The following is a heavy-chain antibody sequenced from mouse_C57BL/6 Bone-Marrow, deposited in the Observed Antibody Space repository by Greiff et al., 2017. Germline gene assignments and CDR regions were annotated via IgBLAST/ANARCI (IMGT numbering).Heavy chain of an antibody. CDR1: EYEFPSHD. Sequence: EVKLMESGGGLVQPGESLKLSCESNEYEFPSHDMSWVRKTPEKRLELVAAINSDGGSTYYPDTMERRFIISRDNTKKTLYLQMSSLRSEDTALYYCARRASTWDWYFDVWGTGTTVTVSS. V-gene: IGHV5-2*03. CDR2: INSDGGST. D-gene: IGHD4-1*01. CDR3: ARRASTWDWYFDV. J-gene: IGHJ1*03.